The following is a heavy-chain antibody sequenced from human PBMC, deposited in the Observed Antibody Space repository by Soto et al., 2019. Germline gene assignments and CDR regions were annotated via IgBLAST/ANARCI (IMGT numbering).Heavy chain of an antibody. V-gene: IGHV4-34*01. Sequence: QVQLQQWGAGLLKPSETLSLTCAVYGGSFSGYYWSWIRQPPGKGLEWIGEINHSGSTNYNPSLKVHGTISVDTSKNHFCLKLSYVAAAETAVYYWARGWGPLWFGIKRAAGRGQGTLVAVSS. J-gene: IGHJ4*02. CDR3: ARGWGPLWFGIKRAAG. CDR2: INHSGST. D-gene: IGHD3-10*01. CDR1: GGSFSGYY.